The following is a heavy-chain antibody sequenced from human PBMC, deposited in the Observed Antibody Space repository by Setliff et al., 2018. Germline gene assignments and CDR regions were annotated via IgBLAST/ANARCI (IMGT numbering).Heavy chain of an antibody. D-gene: IGHD1-26*01. V-gene: IGHV4-59*01. CDR2: LYYNGTT. J-gene: IGHJ4*02. CDR3: ASTPRRGLDIRTRVGAFDS. CDR1: GASISSNY. Sequence: PSETLSLTCSVSGASISSNYWSWIRQSPGKGLEWIGYLYYNGTTRFGPSLKSRATISLDTSRNQFSLRLTSVTAADTVVYYCASTPRRGLDIRTRVGAFDSWGQGTVVTVSS.